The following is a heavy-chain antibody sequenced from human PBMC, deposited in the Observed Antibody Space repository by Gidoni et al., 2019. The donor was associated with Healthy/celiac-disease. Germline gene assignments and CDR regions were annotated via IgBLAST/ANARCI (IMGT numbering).Heavy chain of an antibody. CDR2: ISSSGSNI. CDR3: ARIGGTYPRGAFDI. CDR1: GFTFSSYE. V-gene: IGHV3-48*03. D-gene: IGHD1-1*01. J-gene: IGHJ3*02. Sequence: EVQLVESGGGLVQPGGSLRLSCAVFGFTFSSYEMNWVRQAPGKGLEWVSYISSSGSNIYYADSVKGRFTISRDNTKNSLYLQMNSLRAEDTAVYYCARIGGTYPRGAFDIWGQGTMVIVSS.